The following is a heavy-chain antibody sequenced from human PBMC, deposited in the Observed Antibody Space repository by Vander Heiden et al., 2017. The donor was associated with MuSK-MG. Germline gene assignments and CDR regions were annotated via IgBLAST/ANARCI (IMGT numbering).Heavy chain of an antibody. CDR3: AKDRDDSGYERPYFGMDV. CDR2: ISSGGNFI. J-gene: IGHJ6*02. CDR1: GFTLSPDG. V-gene: IGHV3-21*01. D-gene: IGHD5-12*01. Sequence: EVLLVESGGGLVKPGGSLRLSCAASGFTLSPDGMTWVRQAPGEGLEWVSSISSGGNFIYYTDSVRGRFTISRDNAKNSLYLQMNSLKPDDTAVYYCAKDRDDSGYERPYFGMDVWGQGTTVTVSS.